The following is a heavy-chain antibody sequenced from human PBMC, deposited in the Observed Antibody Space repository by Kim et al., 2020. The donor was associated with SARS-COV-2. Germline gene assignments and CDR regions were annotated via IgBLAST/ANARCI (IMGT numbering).Heavy chain of an antibody. CDR2: ISSNGGST. D-gene: IGHD3-16*01. CDR3: VIMSSPLGGYYYGMDV. V-gene: IGHV3-64D*09. J-gene: IGHJ6*02. Sequence: GGSLRLSCSASGFTFSSYAMHWVRQAPGKGLEYVSAISSNGGSTYYADSVKGRFTISRDNSKNTLYLQMSSLRAEDTAVYYCVIMSSPLGGYYYGMDVWGQGTTVTVSS. CDR1: GFTFSSYA.